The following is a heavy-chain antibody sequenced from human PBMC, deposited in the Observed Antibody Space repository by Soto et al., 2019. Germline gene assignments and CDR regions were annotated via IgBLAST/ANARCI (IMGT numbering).Heavy chain of an antibody. J-gene: IGHJ5*02. CDR2: INAGNGNT. CDR3: AREGYCSSTSCYGNWFDT. V-gene: IGHV1-3*01. Sequence: ASVKVSCKASGYTFTSYAMNWVRQAPGQRLEWMGWINAGNGNTKYSQKFQGRVTITRDTSASTAYMELSSLRSEDTAVYYCAREGYCSSTSCYGNWFDTWGQGTLVTVSS. D-gene: IGHD2-2*01. CDR1: GYTFTSYA.